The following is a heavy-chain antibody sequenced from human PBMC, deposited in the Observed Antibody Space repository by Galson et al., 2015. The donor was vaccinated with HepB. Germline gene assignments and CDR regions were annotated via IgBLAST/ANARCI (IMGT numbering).Heavy chain of an antibody. CDR2: ISFDGNNR. CDR3: ARGGISLVRGAQETLFAY. V-gene: IGHV3-30-3*01. J-gene: IGHJ4*02. Sequence: SLRLSCAASGFTFSNYAMHWVRQAPVKGLEWVAVISFDGNNRYYADSVKGRFTISRDDSRDTVYLQMNSLRAEDTAVYYCARGGISLVRGAQETLFAYWGQGTLVTVSS. CDR1: GFTFSNYA. D-gene: IGHD3-10*01.